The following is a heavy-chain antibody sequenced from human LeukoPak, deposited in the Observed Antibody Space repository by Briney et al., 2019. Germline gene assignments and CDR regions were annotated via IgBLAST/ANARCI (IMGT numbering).Heavy chain of an antibody. Sequence: GGSLRLSCAASGFTFGSYGMSWVRQAPGKGLEWVSAISGSGGSTYYADSVKGRFTISRDNSKNTLCLQMNSLRAEDTAVYFCATYYDSTGYYDAFDTWGQGTMVTVSS. CDR1: GFTFGSYG. V-gene: IGHV3-23*01. CDR2: ISGSGGST. D-gene: IGHD3-22*01. CDR3: ATYYDSTGYYDAFDT. J-gene: IGHJ3*02.